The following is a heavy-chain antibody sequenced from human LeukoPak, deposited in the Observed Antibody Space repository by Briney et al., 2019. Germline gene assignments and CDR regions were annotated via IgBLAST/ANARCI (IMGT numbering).Heavy chain of an antibody. CDR1: GFIFSSYG. CDR2: INTDGTIT. J-gene: IGHJ4*02. CDR3: ARWEEGL. D-gene: IGHD6-19*01. Sequence: GGSLRLSCVGSGFIFSSYGMHWVRQAPGKGLVWVSRINTDGTITGYADSVRGRFTISRDNAKNTLYLQMNSVRVEDTAVYYCARWEEGLGGQGTLVTVSS. V-gene: IGHV3-74*01.